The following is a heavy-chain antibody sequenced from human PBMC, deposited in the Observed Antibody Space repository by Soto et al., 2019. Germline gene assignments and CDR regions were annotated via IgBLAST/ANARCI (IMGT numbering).Heavy chain of an antibody. J-gene: IGHJ4*02. Sequence: QVQLVQSGAEVKKPGSSVKVSCKAFGGTFSSYAISWVRQAPGQGLEWMGGFIPIFGTANYAQKFQGRVTITADESTSTAYMELSSLRSEDTAVYYCAREGPVKLWFEAPNYFDYWGQGTLVTVSS. V-gene: IGHV1-69*01. D-gene: IGHD3-10*01. CDR2: FIPIFGTA. CDR3: AREGPVKLWFEAPNYFDY. CDR1: GGTFSSYA.